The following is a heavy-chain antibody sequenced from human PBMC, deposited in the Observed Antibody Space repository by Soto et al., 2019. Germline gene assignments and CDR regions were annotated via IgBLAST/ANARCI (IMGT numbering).Heavy chain of an antibody. CDR3: ARGCSSNSCYRDPWIRSHYYYGLDV. V-gene: IGHV4-34*01. D-gene: IGHD2-2*02. Sequence: SSETLSLTCAVYGGSFSGYYWSWIRQPPGKGLEWIGEINHSGSTNYNPSLKSRVTISVDTSKNQFSLKLSSVTAADTAVYYCARGCSSNSCYRDPWIRSHYYYGLDVWGQGTTVPVSS. CDR1: GGSFSGYY. J-gene: IGHJ6*02. CDR2: INHSGST.